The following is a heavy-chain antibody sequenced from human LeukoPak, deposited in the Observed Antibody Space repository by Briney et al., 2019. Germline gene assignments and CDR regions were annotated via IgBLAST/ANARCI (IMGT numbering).Heavy chain of an antibody. CDR1: GYTFTSYG. CDR3: ARGRPGYDFSFHDAFDI. CDR2: INPNSGGT. J-gene: IGHJ3*02. V-gene: IGHV1-2*02. D-gene: IGHD3-3*01. Sequence: ASVKVSCKASGYTFTSYGISWVRQAPGQGLEWMGWINPNSGGTNYAQKFQGRVTMTRDTSISTAYMELSRLRSDDTAVYYCARGRPGYDFSFHDAFDIWGQGTMVTVSS.